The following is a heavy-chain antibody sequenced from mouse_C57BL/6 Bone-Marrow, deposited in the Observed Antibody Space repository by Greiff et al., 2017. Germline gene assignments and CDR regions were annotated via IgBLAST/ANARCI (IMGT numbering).Heavy chain of an antibody. CDR3: APAYSSP. V-gene: IGHV1-19*01. Sequence: VQLQQSGPVLVKPGASVKMSCKASGYTFTDYYMNWVKQSHGKSLEWIGVINPHNGGTSYNQKFKRKATLTVDKSSSTAYMELNSLTSEDSAVYYCAPAYSSPWGQGTTLTVSS. CDR1: GYTFTDYY. CDR2: INPHNGGT. J-gene: IGHJ2*01. D-gene: IGHD2-10*01.